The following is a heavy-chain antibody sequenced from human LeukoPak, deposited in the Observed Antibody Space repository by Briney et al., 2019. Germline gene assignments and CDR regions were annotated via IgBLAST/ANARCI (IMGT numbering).Heavy chain of an antibody. J-gene: IGHJ4*02. CDR2: IYPGDSET. D-gene: IGHD6-6*01. CDR3: ARLATRLLDH. V-gene: IGHV5-51*01. CDR1: AVTFNNYW. Sequence: GESLKISCKGSAVTFNNYWIGWVRQLPGKGLDWMGMIYPGDSETRYSPSFQGQVTMSVDKSVNTAYLHWAGPKASDTAMYFCARLATRLLDHWGQGTRVTVSS.